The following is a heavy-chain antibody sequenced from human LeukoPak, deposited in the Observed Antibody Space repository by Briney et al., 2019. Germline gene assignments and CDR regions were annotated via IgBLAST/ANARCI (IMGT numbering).Heavy chain of an antibody. CDR3: AKDIGSGRLFYY. CDR2: IRYAGSNK. J-gene: IGHJ4*02. CDR1: GFSFISYG. V-gene: IGHV3-30*02. D-gene: IGHD6-19*01. Sequence: GGSLRLSCTASGFSFISYGMHWVRPAPGGGLEWVAFIRYAGSNKYYADSVKGRFTISRDNSKNTLYLQMNSLRAKDTAVYYCAKDIGSGRLFYYWGQGTLGSVSS.